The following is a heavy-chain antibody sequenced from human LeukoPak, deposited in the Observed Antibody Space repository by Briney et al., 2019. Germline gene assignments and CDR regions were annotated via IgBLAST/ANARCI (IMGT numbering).Heavy chain of an antibody. D-gene: IGHD6-19*01. J-gene: IGHJ4*02. V-gene: IGHV1-2*02. CDR1: GYTFTGYY. Sequence: ASVKVSCKASGYTFTGYYMHWVRQAPGQGLEWMGWINPNSGGTNYAQKFQGRVTMTRDTSISTAYMELSRLRSDDMAVYYCARASHSSGFRRIDYWGQGTLVTVSS. CDR3: ARASHSSGFRRIDY. CDR2: INPNSGGT.